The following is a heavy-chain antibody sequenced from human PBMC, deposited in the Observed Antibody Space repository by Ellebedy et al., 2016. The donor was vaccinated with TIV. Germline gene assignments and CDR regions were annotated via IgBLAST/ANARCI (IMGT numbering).Heavy chain of an antibody. D-gene: IGHD2-2*01. CDR1: GFTFRSYG. J-gene: IGHJ3*02. Sequence: PGGSLRLSCAASGFTFRSYGMYCVRQAPGKWLEWAAFIQYDESDKHYTDSVKGRFTISRDNSKNTLYLQMNSLRAEDTAVYYCAKLNQHTDRNAVDIWGQGTMVTVSS. V-gene: IGHV3-30*02. CDR3: AKLNQHTDRNAVDI. CDR2: IQYDESDK.